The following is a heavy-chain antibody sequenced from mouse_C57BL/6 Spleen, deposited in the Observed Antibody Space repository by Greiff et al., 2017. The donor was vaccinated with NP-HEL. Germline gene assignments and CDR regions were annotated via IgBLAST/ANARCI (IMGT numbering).Heavy chain of an antibody. CDR3: ASFYYSNLYWYFDV. Sequence: EVQLQQSGPVLVKPGASVKMSCKASGYTFTDYYMNWVKQSHGKSLEWIGVINPYNGGTSYNQKFKGKATLTVDKSSSTAYMELNSLTSEDSAVYYCASFYYSNLYWYFDVWGTGTTVTVSS. CDR1: GYTFTDYY. D-gene: IGHD2-5*01. V-gene: IGHV1-19*01. CDR2: INPYNGGT. J-gene: IGHJ1*03.